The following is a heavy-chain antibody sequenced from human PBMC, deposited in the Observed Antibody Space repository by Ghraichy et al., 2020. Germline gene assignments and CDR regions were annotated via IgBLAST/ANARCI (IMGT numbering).Heavy chain of an antibody. Sequence: SETLSLTCSVSGGSISPYYWSWVRQPPGKGLEWIGNIYYTGSIDYNPSLKSRVTISVDTSKNHFSLKLSSVTAADTAVYYCARGPVGGDGNSFDNWGQGTLVTVSS. CDR2: IYYTGSI. CDR1: GGSISPYY. V-gene: IGHV4-59*01. D-gene: IGHD5-24*01. CDR3: ARGPVGGDGNSFDN. J-gene: IGHJ4*02.